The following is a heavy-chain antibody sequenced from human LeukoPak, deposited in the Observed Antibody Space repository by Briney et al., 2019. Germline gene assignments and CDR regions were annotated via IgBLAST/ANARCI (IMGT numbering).Heavy chain of an antibody. CDR3: ARDLAYPLPHNWFDP. CDR2: ISSSSSYI. Sequence: PGGSRRLSGAASGFTFGGFRWNWVGQAPGKGLGWVSSISSSSSYIYYADSVKGRFTISRDNAKNSLYLQMNSLRAEDTAVYYCARDLAYPLPHNWFDPWGQGTLVTVSS. J-gene: IGHJ5*02. D-gene: IGHD2-2*01. V-gene: IGHV3-21*01. CDR1: GFTFGGFR.